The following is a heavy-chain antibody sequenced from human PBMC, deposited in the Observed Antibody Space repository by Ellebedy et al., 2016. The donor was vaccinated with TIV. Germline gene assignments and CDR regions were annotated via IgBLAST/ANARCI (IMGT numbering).Heavy chain of an antibody. CDR3: ARGRDSSSWIDP. D-gene: IGHD4-11*01. CDR1: GGSISSGDYY. J-gene: IGHJ5*02. V-gene: IGHV4-31*03. CDR2: IYHSGST. Sequence: MPSETLSLTCTVSGGSISSGDYYWAWIRQHPGKGLECIGYIYHSGSTFYNPSLKSRLTISVDTSKNQFSLKLSSVTAADTAVYYCARGRDSSSWIDPWGQGTLVTISS.